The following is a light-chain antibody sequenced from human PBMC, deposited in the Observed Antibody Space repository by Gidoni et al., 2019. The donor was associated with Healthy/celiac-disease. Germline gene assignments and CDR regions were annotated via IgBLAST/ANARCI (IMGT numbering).Light chain of an antibody. J-gene: IGKJ1*01. CDR1: QSVLYSVNNKNH. CDR2: WAS. Sequence: DNVMTQSPDSLAVSLVERATINCKSSQSVLYSVNNKNHLAWYQQKPGQPPKLLIYWASTRESGVPDRFSGSGSGTDFTLTISSLQAEDVAVYYCQQYYSTPLTFXQXTKVEIK. V-gene: IGKV4-1*01. CDR3: QQYYSTPLT.